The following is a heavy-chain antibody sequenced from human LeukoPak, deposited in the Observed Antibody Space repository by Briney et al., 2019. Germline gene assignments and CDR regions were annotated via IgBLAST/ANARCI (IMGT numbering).Heavy chain of an antibody. CDR1: GYTLTELS. CDR2: FDPEDGET. Sequence: GASVKVSCKVSGYTLTELSMHWVRQAPGKGLEWMGGFDPEDGETIYAQKFQGRVTMTEDTSTDTAYMELSSLRSEDTAVYYCATWASPAYSSSWYTWFDYWGQGTLVTVSS. D-gene: IGHD6-13*01. V-gene: IGHV1-24*01. CDR3: ATWASPAYSSSWYTWFDY. J-gene: IGHJ4*02.